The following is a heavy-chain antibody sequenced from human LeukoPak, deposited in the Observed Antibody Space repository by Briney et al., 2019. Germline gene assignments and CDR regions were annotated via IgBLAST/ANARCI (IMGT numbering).Heavy chain of an antibody. V-gene: IGHV3-48*03. CDR2: ISSSGSTI. J-gene: IGHJ6*02. Sequence: GGSLRLSCSASGFSLSNYWMNWVRQAPGKGLEWVSYISSSGSTIYYADSVKGRFTISRDNAKNSLYLQMNSLRAEDTSVYYCASCCDYFEYYYYGMDVWGQGTTVTVSS. CDR1: GFSLSNYW. CDR3: ASCCDYFEYYYYGMDV. D-gene: IGHD2/OR15-2a*01.